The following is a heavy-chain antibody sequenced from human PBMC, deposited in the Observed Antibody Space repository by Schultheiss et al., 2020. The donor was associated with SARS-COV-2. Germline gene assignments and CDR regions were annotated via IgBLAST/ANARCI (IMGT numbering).Heavy chain of an antibody. J-gene: IGHJ4*02. CDR2: IGGVDGIT. CDR3: ARTYCIGGSCFLKPHYFDY. Sequence: GGSLRLSCATSGFTFSTYAMSWVRQAPGKGLEWVSTIGGVDGITYFADSVKGRFTISRDNAKNSLYLQMNSLRPEDTAFYYCARTYCIGGSCFLKPHYFDYWGQGTLVTVSS. V-gene: IGHV3-23*01. CDR1: GFTFSTYA. D-gene: IGHD2-15*01.